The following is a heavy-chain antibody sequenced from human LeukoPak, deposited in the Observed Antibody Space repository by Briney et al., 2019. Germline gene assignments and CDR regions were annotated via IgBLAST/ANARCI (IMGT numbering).Heavy chain of an antibody. CDR3: GKAFKQVVPAGVSPNWFDL. CDR1: GFTFSSYA. J-gene: IGHJ5*02. V-gene: IGHV3-23*01. D-gene: IGHD2-2*01. Sequence: PGGSLRLSCAASGFTFSSYAMSWVRQAPGKGLVWVSTITDSSGNTFYADSVKGRFTISRDNSKNTLYLQMSGLSGEDTAVYYCGKAFKQVVPAGVSPNWFDLWGQGTLVTVSS. CDR2: ITDSSGNT.